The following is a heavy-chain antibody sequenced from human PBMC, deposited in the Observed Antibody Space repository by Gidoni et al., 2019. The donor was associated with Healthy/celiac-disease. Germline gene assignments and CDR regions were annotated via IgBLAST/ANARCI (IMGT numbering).Heavy chain of an antibody. J-gene: IGHJ6*02. CDR2: ISWDGGST. Sequence: EVQLVESGGVVVQPGGSLRLSCAASGFTFDDYTMHWVRQAPGKGLEWVSLISWDGGSTYYADSVKGRFTISRDNSKNSLYLQMNSLRTEDTALYYCAKGILLPYGYNARPYYYYGMDVWGQGTTVTVSS. CDR3: AKGILLPYGYNARPYYYYGMDV. CDR1: GFTFDDYT. D-gene: IGHD5-12*01. V-gene: IGHV3-43*01.